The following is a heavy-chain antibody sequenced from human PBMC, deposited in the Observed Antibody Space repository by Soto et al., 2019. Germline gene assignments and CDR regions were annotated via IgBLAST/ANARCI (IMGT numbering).Heavy chain of an antibody. CDR2: ISYDGSNK. J-gene: IGHJ4*02. Sequence: QVQLVESGGGVVQPGRSLRLSCAASGFTFSSYAMHWVRQAPGKGLEWVAVISYDGSNKYYADSVKGRFTISRDNSKNTLYLQMNSLRAEDTAVYYCARDPWGDYYDSSGSIDYCGQGTLVTVSS. V-gene: IGHV3-30-3*01. CDR3: ARDPWGDYYDSSGSIDY. CDR1: GFTFSSYA. D-gene: IGHD3-22*01.